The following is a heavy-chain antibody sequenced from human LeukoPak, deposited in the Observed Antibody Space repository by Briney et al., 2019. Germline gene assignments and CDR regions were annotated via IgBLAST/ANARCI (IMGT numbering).Heavy chain of an antibody. CDR3: ARDLSGSYFDY. J-gene: IGHJ4*02. Sequence: SETLSLTCTVSGGSISSYYWSWIRQPPGKGLEWIGYNYYSGSANYNPSLKSRVTISVDTSKNQFSLKLSSVTAADTAVYYCARDLSGSYFDYWGQGTLVTVSS. D-gene: IGHD3-22*01. V-gene: IGHV4-59*01. CDR2: NYYSGSA. CDR1: GGSISSYY.